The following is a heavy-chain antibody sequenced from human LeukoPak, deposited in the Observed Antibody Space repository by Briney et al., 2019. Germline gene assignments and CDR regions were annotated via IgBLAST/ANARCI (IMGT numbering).Heavy chain of an antibody. V-gene: IGHV3-21*01. CDR3: ARGVLDTAMVTD. Sequence: GGSLRLSCAASGFSVSSYGMNWVRQAPGQGLEWVSSISSSSSYIYYADSVKGRFTISRDNAKNSLYLQMNSLRAEDTAVYYCARGVLDTAMVTDWGQGTLVTVSS. D-gene: IGHD5-18*01. J-gene: IGHJ4*02. CDR1: GFSVSSYG. CDR2: ISSSSSYI.